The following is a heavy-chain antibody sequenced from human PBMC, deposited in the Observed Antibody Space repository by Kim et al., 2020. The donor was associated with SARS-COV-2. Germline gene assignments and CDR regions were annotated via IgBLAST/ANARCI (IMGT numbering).Heavy chain of an antibody. V-gene: IGHV1-69*04. Sequence: SVKVSCKASGGTFSSYAISWVQQAPGQGLEWMGRINPILGIANYAQKFQGRVTITADKSTSTAYMELSSLRSEDTAVYYCARSPQQQLWTRSHNSYMDVWGKGTTLTVSS. J-gene: IGHJ6*03. CDR2: INPILGIA. D-gene: IGHD5-18*01. CDR3: ARSPQQQLWTRSHNSYMDV. CDR1: GGTFSSYA.